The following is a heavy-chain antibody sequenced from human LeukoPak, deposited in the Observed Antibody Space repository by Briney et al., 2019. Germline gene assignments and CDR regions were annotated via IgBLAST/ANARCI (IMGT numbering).Heavy chain of an antibody. CDR3: TTGRSSSWPDY. Sequence: GGSLRLSCAASGFAFSNAWMSWVRQAPGKGLEWVGRIRSKTDGGTTDYAAPVKGRFTVSRDDSKNTLYLQMNSLQTEDTAVYYCTTGRSSSWPDYWGQGTLVTVSS. V-gene: IGHV3-15*01. CDR2: IRSKTDGGTT. J-gene: IGHJ4*02. CDR1: GFAFSNAW. D-gene: IGHD6-13*01.